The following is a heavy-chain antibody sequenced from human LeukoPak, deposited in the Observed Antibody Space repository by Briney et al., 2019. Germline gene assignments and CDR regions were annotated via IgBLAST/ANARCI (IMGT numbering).Heavy chain of an antibody. CDR1: GYSFSSYG. D-gene: IGHD3-22*01. Sequence: ASVNVSCKASGYSFSSYGISWVRQAPGQGLEWMGWISTYNGNTNYAQNLQGRVTMTTDTSTSTAYMELSSLRSEDTAVYYCARLNTMIPHWGQGTLVTVSS. V-gene: IGHV1-18*01. J-gene: IGHJ4*02. CDR3: ARLNTMIPH. CDR2: ISTYNGNT.